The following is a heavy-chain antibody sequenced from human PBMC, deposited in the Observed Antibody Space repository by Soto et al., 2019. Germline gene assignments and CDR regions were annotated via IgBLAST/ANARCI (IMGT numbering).Heavy chain of an antibody. CDR3: ARDFREQQLAPSFDY. Sequence: ASVKVSCKASGYTFTSYYMHWVRQAPGQGLEWMGIINPSGGSTSYAQKFQGRVTMTRDTSTSTVYMELSSLRSEDTAVYYCARDFREQQLAPSFDYWGQGTLVTVSS. CDR1: GYTFTSYY. D-gene: IGHD6-13*01. CDR2: INPSGGST. J-gene: IGHJ4*02. V-gene: IGHV1-46*01.